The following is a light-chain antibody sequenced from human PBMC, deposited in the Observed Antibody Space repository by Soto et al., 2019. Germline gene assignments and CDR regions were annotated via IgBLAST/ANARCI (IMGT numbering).Light chain of an antibody. CDR2: LAS. Sequence: EIVLTQSPGTLSLSPGERATLSCRASQSVADNLIAGYQQKPGQAPRLLVYLASSRATGIPDRFSGSGSGTDFSLTISRLEPEDFAVYYCQQFGSSPSTFGQGTKVEIK. CDR3: QQFGSSPST. J-gene: IGKJ2*01. V-gene: IGKV3-20*01. CDR1: QSVADNL.